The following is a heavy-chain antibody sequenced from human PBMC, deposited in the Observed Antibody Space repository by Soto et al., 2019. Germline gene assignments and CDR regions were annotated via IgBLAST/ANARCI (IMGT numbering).Heavy chain of an antibody. Sequence: QVQLVQSGAEVKKPGSSVKVSCKASGGTFSRYSITWVRQAPGHGLEWIGRIIPIFGIPTYAQKFQGRVTIIADESTSTAYMELSSLRSDDTAVYYSAREDRDRETGLVPAAIDGMDVWGQGTTVTVSS. CDR3: AREDRDRETGLVPAAIDGMDV. CDR2: IIPIFGIP. CDR1: GGTFSRYS. D-gene: IGHD2-2*01. J-gene: IGHJ6*02. V-gene: IGHV1-69*08.